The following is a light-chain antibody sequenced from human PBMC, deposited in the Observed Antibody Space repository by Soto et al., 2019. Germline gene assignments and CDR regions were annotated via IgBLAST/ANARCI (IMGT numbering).Light chain of an antibody. CDR1: QSVSTY. V-gene: IGKV3-15*01. Sequence: EIVMTQSPATLSVSPGERATLSCRASQSVSTYLAWYQQKPGQAPRLLIYSASTRATGIPARFSGGGSGTELPLTISSLQSEDFAVYICQQYNDWPPRWTFGQGTKVEIK. CDR2: SAS. CDR3: QQYNDWPPRWT. J-gene: IGKJ1*01.